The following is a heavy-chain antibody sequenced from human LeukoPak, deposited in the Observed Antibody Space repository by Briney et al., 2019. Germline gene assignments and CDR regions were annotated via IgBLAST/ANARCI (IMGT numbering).Heavy chain of an antibody. V-gene: IGHV4-38-2*02. CDR2: IYHSGST. CDR1: GYSISSGCY. D-gene: IGHD1-26*01. Sequence: SETLSLTCTVSGYSISSGCYWGWIRQPPGKGLEWIGSIYHSGSTYYNPSLKSRVSMSVDTSKNQFSLMLSSVTAADTAVYYCARVKWELLAGPFEYWGQGTLVTVSS. J-gene: IGHJ4*02. CDR3: ARVKWELLAGPFEY.